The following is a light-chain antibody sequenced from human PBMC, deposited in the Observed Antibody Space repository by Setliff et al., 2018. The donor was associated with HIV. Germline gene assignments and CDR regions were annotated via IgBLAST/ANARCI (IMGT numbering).Light chain of an antibody. J-gene: IGLJ2*01. CDR3: ATWDDTLKGVI. Sequence: ISCSGSSSNIGSNTVNWYQQLPGTAPKLLIYSDNQRPSGVPDRFSGSKSGTSALLAISGLQSEDEGDYYCATWDDTLKGVIFGGGTKVTVL. CDR1: SSNIGSNT. V-gene: IGLV1-44*01. CDR2: SDN.